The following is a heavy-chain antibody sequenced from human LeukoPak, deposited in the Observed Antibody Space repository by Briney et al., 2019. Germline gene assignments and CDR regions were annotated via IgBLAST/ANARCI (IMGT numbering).Heavy chain of an antibody. V-gene: IGHV6-1*01. CDR3: ARESGACSGGSCYWYFDL. D-gene: IGHD2-15*01. CDR1: GDSVSSNTAA. CDR2: TYFRSRWYN. Sequence: SQTLSLTCAISGDSVSSNTAAWNWIRQSPSRGLEWLGRTYFRSRWYNDCAVSLKSRITINPDTSKNQFSLHLTSATLEDTAVYYCARESGACSGGSCYWYFDLWGRGTLVTVSS. J-gene: IGHJ2*01.